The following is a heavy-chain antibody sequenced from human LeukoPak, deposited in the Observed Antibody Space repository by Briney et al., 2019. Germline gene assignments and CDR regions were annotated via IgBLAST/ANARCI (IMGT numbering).Heavy chain of an antibody. D-gene: IGHD4-23*01. CDR3: AKVLRWPAAYSDY. CDR1: GFTFSSYA. J-gene: IGHJ4*02. Sequence: GGSLRLSCAASGFTFSSYAMNWVRQAPGKGLEWVSAISGSGGSTYYADSVKGRFTISRDNSKNTLYLQMNSLRAEETAVYYCAKVLRWPAAYSDYWGQGTLVTVSS. CDR2: ISGSGGST. V-gene: IGHV3-23*01.